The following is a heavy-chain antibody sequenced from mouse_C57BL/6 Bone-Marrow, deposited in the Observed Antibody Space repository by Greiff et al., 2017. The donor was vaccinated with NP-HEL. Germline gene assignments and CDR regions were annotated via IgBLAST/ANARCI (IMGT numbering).Heavy chain of an antibody. CDR1: GYTFTSYG. V-gene: IGHV1-81*01. Sequence: QVQLKQSGAELARPGASVKLSCKASGYTFTSYGISWVKQRTGQGLEWIGEIYPRSGNTYYNEKFKGKATLTADKSSSTAYMELRSLTSEDSAFYFCARGDYYGSSHWYFDVWGTGTTVTVSS. CDR3: ARGDYYGSSHWYFDV. J-gene: IGHJ1*03. D-gene: IGHD1-1*01. CDR2: IYPRSGNT.